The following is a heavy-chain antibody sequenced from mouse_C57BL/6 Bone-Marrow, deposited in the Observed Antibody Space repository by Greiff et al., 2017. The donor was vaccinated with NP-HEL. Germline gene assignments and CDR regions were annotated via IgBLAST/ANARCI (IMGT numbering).Heavy chain of an antibody. D-gene: IGHD1-1*01. J-gene: IGHJ2*01. Sequence: VQLQQPGAELVRPGSSVKLSCKASGYTFTSYWMDWVKQRPGQGLEWIGNIYPSDSETHYNQKFKDKATLTVDKSSSTAYMQLSSLTSEDSAVYYCAREGTVVAYYFDYWGQGTTLTVSS. CDR2: IYPSDSET. CDR3: AREGTVVAYYFDY. V-gene: IGHV1-61*01. CDR1: GYTFTSYW.